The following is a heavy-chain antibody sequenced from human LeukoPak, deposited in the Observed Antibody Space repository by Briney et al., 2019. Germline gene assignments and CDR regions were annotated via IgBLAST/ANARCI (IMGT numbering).Heavy chain of an antibody. D-gene: IGHD4-11*01. CDR2: INTNTGNP. J-gene: IGHJ4*02. CDR1: GYTFTIYA. Sequence: ASVKVSYKASGYTFTIYAMNWVRQAPGQGLEGRGWINTNTGNPTYAQGFTGRVVFSLDTAVSTAYLQISSLNAEDTAVYYCARERVADYSNFISVGTKNAIDYWGQGTLVTVSS. V-gene: IGHV7-4-1*02. CDR3: ARERVADYSNFISVGTKNAIDY.